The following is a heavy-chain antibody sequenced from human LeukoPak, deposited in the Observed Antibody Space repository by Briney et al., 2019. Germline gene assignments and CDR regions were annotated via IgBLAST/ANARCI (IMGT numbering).Heavy chain of an antibody. D-gene: IGHD1-1*01. CDR1: GFTFSSYG. CDR2: ISYDGSNK. Sequence: GGSLRLSCAASGFTFSSYGMHWVRQAPGKGLEWVAVISYDGSNKYYADSVKGRFTISRDNSKNTLYLQMNSLRAEDTAVYYCAKAKVPRVCDTLGLDAFDIWGQGTMVSVSS. V-gene: IGHV3-30*18. J-gene: IGHJ3*02. CDR3: AKAKVPRVCDTLGLDAFDI.